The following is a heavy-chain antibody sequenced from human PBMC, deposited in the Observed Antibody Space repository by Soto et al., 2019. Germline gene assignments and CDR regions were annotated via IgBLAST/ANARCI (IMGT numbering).Heavy chain of an antibody. J-gene: IGHJ6*04. CDR3: ARPRRWILTGFYHWFLDV. D-gene: IGHD3-9*01. Sequence: GGSLRLSCAASGFTFSNYWMSWVRQAPGKGLEWVATIKQDGSEKYYVDSVKGRFTISRDKAKNSVYLQVNSLRAEDTAVYYCARPRRWILTGFYHWFLDVWGKGTTVTVSS. CDR2: IKQDGSEK. CDR1: GFTFSNYW. V-gene: IGHV3-7*01.